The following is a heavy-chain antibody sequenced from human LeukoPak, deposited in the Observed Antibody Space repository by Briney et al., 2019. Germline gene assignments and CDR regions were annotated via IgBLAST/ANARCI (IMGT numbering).Heavy chain of an antibody. D-gene: IGHD1-26*01. Sequence: KPSETLSLTCTVSGGSISSYYWSWIRQPPGKGLEWIGYIYYSGSTNYNPSLKSRVTISVDTSKNQFSLKLSSVTTADTAVYYCARDSGSYSLYGMDVWGQGTTVTVSS. J-gene: IGHJ6*02. CDR1: GGSISSYY. CDR2: IYYSGST. V-gene: IGHV4-59*01. CDR3: ARDSGSYSLYGMDV.